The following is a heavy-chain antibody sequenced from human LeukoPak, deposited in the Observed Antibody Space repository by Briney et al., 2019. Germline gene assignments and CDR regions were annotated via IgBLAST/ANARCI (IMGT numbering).Heavy chain of an antibody. J-gene: IGHJ4*02. Sequence: SETLCLTCAVSGGSISSYYWSWVRQSPGKGLEWIGYIFYSGSTNYSPSLKSRVTISVDTSKNQFSLKLSSVTAADTAVYYCARGGSGPYPRLDYWGQGSLVTVSS. CDR2: IFYSGST. D-gene: IGHD6-19*01. CDR3: ARGGSGPYPRLDY. CDR1: GGSISSYY. V-gene: IGHV4-59*01.